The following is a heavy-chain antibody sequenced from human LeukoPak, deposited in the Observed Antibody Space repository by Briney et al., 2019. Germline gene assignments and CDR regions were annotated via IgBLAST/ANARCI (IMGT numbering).Heavy chain of an antibody. CDR1: GYTFTGYY. V-gene: IGHV1-2*02. Sequence: ASVKVSCKASGYTFTGYYMHWVRQAPGQGLEWMGWINPNSGDTNYSQKFQGRVSMTRDTSINTAYMELSRLTSDDTAVYYCAQGYYGSGSYAHWGQGTLVTVSS. CDR3: AQGYYGSGSYAH. D-gene: IGHD3-10*01. CDR2: INPNSGDT. J-gene: IGHJ4*02.